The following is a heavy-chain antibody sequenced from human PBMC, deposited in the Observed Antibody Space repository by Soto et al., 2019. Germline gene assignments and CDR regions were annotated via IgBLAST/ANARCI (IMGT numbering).Heavy chain of an antibody. J-gene: IGHJ2*01. CDR2: ISYDGSNK. D-gene: IGHD4-4*01. Sequence: QVQLVESGGGVVQPGRSLRLSCAASGFTFSSYAMHWVRQAPGKGLEWVAVISYDGSNKYYADSVKGRFTISRDNSKNTLDRQMNSLRAEDTAVYYCARPLWRDDYNWGYFDLWGRGTLVTVSS. V-gene: IGHV3-30-3*01. CDR3: ARPLWRDDYNWGYFDL. CDR1: GFTFSSYA.